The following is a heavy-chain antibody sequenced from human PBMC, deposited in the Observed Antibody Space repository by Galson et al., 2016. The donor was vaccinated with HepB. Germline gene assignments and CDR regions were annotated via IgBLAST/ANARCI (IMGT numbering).Heavy chain of an antibody. CDR3: AGHLTTHYYYGMDV. J-gene: IGHJ6*01. D-gene: IGHD1-14*01. CDR1: GGTFSSYA. V-gene: IGHV1-69*13. CDR2: IIPLFGTA. Sequence: SVKVSCKASGGTFSSYAISWVRQAPGQGLEWMGGIIPLFGTANYAQQLQGRVTIIADESTGTAYMELRSLSSEDTAVYYCAGHLTTHYYYGMDVWGQGTTVTVSS.